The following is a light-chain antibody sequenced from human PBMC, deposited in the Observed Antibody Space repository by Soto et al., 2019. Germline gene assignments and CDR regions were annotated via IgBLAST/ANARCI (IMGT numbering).Light chain of an antibody. CDR2: GAS. J-gene: IGKJ4*01. V-gene: IGKV3-15*01. CDR1: QNIRDK. CDR3: QQYESWPLT. Sequence: EIVMTQSPATLSLSPGERATLSCRASQNIRDKLAWYQQKPGQSPWLLVYGASSRATGVPARFSGSGSGMDFTLTISSLQSEDFAVYYCQQYESWPLTFGGGTKVELK.